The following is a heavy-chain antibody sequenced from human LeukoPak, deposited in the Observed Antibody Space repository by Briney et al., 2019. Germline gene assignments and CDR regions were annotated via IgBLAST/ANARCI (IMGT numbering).Heavy chain of an antibody. V-gene: IGHV4-59*01. CDR2: IYYSGST. J-gene: IGHJ4*02. CDR3: ARDVRRGRFFDY. Sequence: SETLSLTCSVSGGSISSYYWSWIRQPPGKGLEWIGYIYYSGSTNYNPSLKSRVTISVDTSKNQFSLKLSSVTAADTAVYYCARDVRRGRFFDYWGQGTLVTVSS. D-gene: IGHD5-24*01. CDR1: GGSISSYY.